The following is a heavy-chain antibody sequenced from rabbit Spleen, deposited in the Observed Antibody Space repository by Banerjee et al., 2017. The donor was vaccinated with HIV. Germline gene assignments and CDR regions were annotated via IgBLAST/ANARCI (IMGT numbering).Heavy chain of an antibody. CDR3: ARHIHAWNSVGYAWDL. J-gene: IGHJ6*01. Sequence: QEQLEESGGDLVKPGASLTLTCKASGLVFSSNYWICWVRQAPGKGLEWIACIDVVKSGSTYYASWAKGRFTISKTSSTTVTLQMTSLTAADTATYFCARHIHAWNSVGYAWDLWGPGTLVTVS. V-gene: IGHV1S45*01. CDR2: IDVVKSGST. CDR1: GLVFSSNYW. D-gene: IGHD6-1*01.